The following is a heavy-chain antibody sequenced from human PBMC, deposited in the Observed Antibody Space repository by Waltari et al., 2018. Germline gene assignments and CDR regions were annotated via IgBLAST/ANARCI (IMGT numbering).Heavy chain of an antibody. CDR1: GFTFSSYA. J-gene: IGHJ4*02. D-gene: IGHD3-22*01. CDR3: AKASYYDSSGYYLDFDY. Sequence: EVQLLESGGGLVQPGGSLRLSCAASGFTFSSYAMSWVRQAPGKGLEWVSVIYSGGSRTYDADAVKGRFTISRDNSKNTLYLQMNSLRAEDTAVYYCAKASYYDSSGYYLDFDYWGQGTLVTVSS. CDR2: IYSGGSRT. V-gene: IGHV3-23*03.